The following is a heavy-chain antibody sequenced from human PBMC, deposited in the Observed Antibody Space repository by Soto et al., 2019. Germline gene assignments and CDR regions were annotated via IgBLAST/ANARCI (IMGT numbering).Heavy chain of an antibody. V-gene: IGHV3-33*01. Sequence: ESGGGVVQPGRSLRLSCAASGFTFSSYVMHWVRQAPGKGLEWVAVIWYDGSDKYYADSVKGRFTISRDNSKNSLYLQMNSLRAEDTAVYYCARRVDTAMADAFDIWGQGTMVTVSS. CDR1: GFTFSSYV. CDR2: IWYDGSDK. J-gene: IGHJ3*02. CDR3: ARRVDTAMADAFDI. D-gene: IGHD5-18*01.